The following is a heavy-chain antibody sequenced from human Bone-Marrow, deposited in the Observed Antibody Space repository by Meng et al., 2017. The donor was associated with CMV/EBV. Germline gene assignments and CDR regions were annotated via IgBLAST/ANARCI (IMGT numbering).Heavy chain of an antibody. CDR2: LNTDTANS. CDR1: EYTFTNYD. J-gene: IGHJ4*02. CDR3: ARGRFMAY. Sequence: SVKVSCKASEYTFTNYDINWVRQANGQGLEWLGWLNTDTANSGYAEKFQGRVTFTRDTSTTTAYMELRSLRSEDTAVYYCARGRFMAYWGQGTLVTVSS. V-gene: IGHV1-8*03. D-gene: IGHD3-3*01.